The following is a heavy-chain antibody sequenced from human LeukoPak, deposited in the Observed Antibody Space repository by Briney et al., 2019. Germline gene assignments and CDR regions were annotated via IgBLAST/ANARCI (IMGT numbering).Heavy chain of an antibody. Sequence: GGSLRLSCAASGFTVSSNYMSWVRQAPGKGLEWVSVIYSGGSTYYADSVKGRFTNSRDNSKNTLYLQMNSLRAEDTAVYYCARDEPMPAAPSWGQGTLVTVSS. D-gene: IGHD2-2*01. CDR3: ARDEPMPAAPS. J-gene: IGHJ5*02. V-gene: IGHV3-66*02. CDR1: GFTVSSNY. CDR2: IYSGGST.